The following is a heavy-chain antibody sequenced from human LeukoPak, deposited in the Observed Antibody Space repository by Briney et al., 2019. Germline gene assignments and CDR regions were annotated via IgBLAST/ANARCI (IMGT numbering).Heavy chain of an antibody. V-gene: IGHV4-4*08. J-gene: IGHJ3*02. D-gene: IGHD2-8*02. Sequence: SETLSLTCSVSGDSISRFFWTWIRHSQPKGLELVGYVRSSGAADTIPSSNPSLKSRPTILLDTSTSQFSLTLTSVTAADTAVYYCASRRPPLIHDSTDYPHAFDIWGPGTRVSVCS. CDR3: ASRRPPLIHDSTDYPHAFDI. CDR1: GDSISRFF. CDR2: VRSSGAADTIP.